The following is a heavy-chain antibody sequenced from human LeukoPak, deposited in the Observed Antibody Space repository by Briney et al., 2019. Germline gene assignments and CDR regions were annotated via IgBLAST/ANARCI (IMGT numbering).Heavy chain of an antibody. V-gene: IGHV1-46*01. Sequence: ASVKVSCKASGYTFTSYYMHWVRQAPGQGLEWMGIINPSGGSTSYAQKFQGRVTMTRDTSTSTAYMELRSLRSDDTAVYYCARDAEFLPGHEVDYWGQGTLVTVSS. J-gene: IGHJ4*02. CDR3: ARDAEFLPGHEVDY. CDR2: INPSGGST. D-gene: IGHD2/OR15-2a*01. CDR1: GYTFTSYY.